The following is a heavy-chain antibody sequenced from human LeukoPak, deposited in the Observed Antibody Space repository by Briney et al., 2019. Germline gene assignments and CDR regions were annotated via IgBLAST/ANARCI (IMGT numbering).Heavy chain of an antibody. CDR1: GFTFSSYA. CDR2: ISYDGSNK. V-gene: IGHV3-30*01. Sequence: GRSLRLSCAASGFTFSSYAMHWVRQAPGKGLEWVAVISYDGSNKYYADSVKGRFTIFRDNSKNTLYLQMNSLRAEDTAVYYCARDQAYYYDSSGSGFDYWGQGTLVTVSS. CDR3: ARDQAYYYDSSGSGFDY. D-gene: IGHD3-22*01. J-gene: IGHJ4*02.